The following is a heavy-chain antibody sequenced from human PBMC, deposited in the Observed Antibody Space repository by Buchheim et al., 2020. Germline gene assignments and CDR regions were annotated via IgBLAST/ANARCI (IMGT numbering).Heavy chain of an antibody. CDR1: GFTFSSYG. CDR2: ISYDGGNK. CDR3: AKDRRYSGSYHIGY. Sequence: QVQLVESGGGVVQPGRSLRLSCAASGFTFSSYGMHWVRQAPGKGLEWVAVISYDGGNKYYADSVKGRFTISRDNSKNTVYLQMNGLRAEDTAVYYCAKDRRYSGSYHIGYWGQGNL. D-gene: IGHD1-26*01. V-gene: IGHV3-30*18. J-gene: IGHJ4*02.